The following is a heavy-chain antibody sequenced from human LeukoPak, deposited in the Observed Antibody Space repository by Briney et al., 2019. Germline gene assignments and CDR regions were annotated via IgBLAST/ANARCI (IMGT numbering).Heavy chain of an antibody. CDR3: ASTLGSSWQSGF. CDR2: IYYSGST. D-gene: IGHD6-13*01. V-gene: IGHV4-59*08. Sequence: TLSLTCIVSGGSISNHYWTWIRQPPGKGLEWIGYIYYSGSTDYNPSLKSRVTISVDTSKNQFSLKLSSVTAADTAVYYCASTLGSSWQSGFWGQGTLVTVS. J-gene: IGHJ4*02. CDR1: GGSISNHY.